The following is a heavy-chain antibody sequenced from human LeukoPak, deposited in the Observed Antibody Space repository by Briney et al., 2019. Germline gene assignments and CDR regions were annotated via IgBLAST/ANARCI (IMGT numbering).Heavy chain of an antibody. J-gene: IGHJ5*02. CDR3: AKTPRRGNCNPRKGGLPFDP. CDR1: GFTFSSYA. V-gene: IGHV3-23*01. CDR2: ISGSGGST. Sequence: GGSLRLSCAASGFTFSSYAMSWVRQAPGKGLEWVSAISGSGGSTYYADSVKGRFTISRDNSKNTLYLQMNSLRAEDTAVYYLAKTPRRGNCNPRKGGLPFDPWGQGTLVTVSS. D-gene: IGHD2-21*01.